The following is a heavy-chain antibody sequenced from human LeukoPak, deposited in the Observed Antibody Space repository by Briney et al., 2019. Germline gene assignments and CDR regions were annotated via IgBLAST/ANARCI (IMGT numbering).Heavy chain of an antibody. Sequence: GGSLRLSCVASGFSFSDYHMTWIRQAPGKGLEWLSYINSSGSTIYYADSVKGRFTISRDTSKNTLYLQMNSLRAEDTAIYYCAKRLSLRFDAFDIWGPGTMVTVSS. D-gene: IGHD3-3*01. J-gene: IGHJ3*02. CDR3: AKRLSLRFDAFDI. CDR2: INSSGSTI. V-gene: IGHV3-11*01. CDR1: GFSFSDYH.